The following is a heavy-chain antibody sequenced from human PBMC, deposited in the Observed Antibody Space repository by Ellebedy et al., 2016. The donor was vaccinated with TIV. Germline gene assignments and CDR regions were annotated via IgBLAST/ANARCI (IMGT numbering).Heavy chain of an antibody. CDR3: ARASNYYDSSGSGY. CDR2: ISGYNGNT. Sequence: AASVKVSCKASGYTFTSYGISWVRQAPGQGLEWMGWISGYNGNTWYAQKLQGRVTMTTDTSTSTAYMELRSLRSDDTAVYYCARASNYYDSSGSGYWGPGTVVTVSS. J-gene: IGHJ4*02. CDR1: GYTFTSYG. D-gene: IGHD3-22*01. V-gene: IGHV1-18*04.